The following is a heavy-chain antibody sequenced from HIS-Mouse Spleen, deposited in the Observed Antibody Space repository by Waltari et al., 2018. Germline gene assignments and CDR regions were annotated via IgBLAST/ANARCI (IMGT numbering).Heavy chain of an antibody. V-gene: IGHV3-48*01. J-gene: IGHJ5*02. Sequence: EVQLVESGGGLVQPGWSLRLSCAASGFTFSRHTMPWVRQAPGKGLEWVSYISSSSSTIYYADSVKGRFTISRDNAKNSLYLQMNSLRAEDTAVYYCARDLGNWFDPWGQGTLVTVSS. CDR1: GFTFSRHT. CDR3: ARDLGNWFDP. CDR2: ISSSSSTI.